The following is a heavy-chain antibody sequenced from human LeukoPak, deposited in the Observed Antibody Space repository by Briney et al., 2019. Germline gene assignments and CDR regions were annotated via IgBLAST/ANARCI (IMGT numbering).Heavy chain of an antibody. CDR2: ISSSSSYI. J-gene: IGHJ6*03. V-gene: IGHV3-21*01. CDR1: GFTFSSYS. Sequence: GGSLRLSCAASGFTFSSYSMNWVRQAPGKGLEWGSSISSSSSYIYYADSVKGRFTISRDNAKNSLYLQMNSLRAEDTAVYYCARAVAVAGYYYYYMDVWGKGTTVTISS. D-gene: IGHD6-19*01. CDR3: ARAVAVAGYYYYYMDV.